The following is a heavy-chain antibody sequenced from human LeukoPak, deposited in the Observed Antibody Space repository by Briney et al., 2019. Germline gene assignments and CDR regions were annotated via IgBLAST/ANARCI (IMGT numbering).Heavy chain of an antibody. CDR1: GGSISSGGYY. Sequence: PSETLSLTCTVSGGSISSGGYYWSWIRQHPGKGLEWIGYIYYSGSTYYNPSLKSRVTISVDTSKNQFSLKLSSVTAADTAVYYCARECSGACYFHYYYGMDVWGQGTTVTVSS. V-gene: IGHV4-31*03. CDR2: IYYSGST. CDR3: ARECSGACYFHYYYGMDV. D-gene: IGHD2-21*02. J-gene: IGHJ6*02.